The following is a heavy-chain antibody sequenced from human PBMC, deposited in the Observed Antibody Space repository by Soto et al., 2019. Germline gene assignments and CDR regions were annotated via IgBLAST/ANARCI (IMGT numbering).Heavy chain of an antibody. CDR1: GFTFDDYA. J-gene: IGHJ3*02. Sequence: GGSLRLSCAASGFTFDDYAMHWVRQAPGKGLEWVPLISWDGGSTYYADSVKGRFTISRDNSKNSLYLQMNSLRAEDTALYYCAKDISPYSSSWYDAFDIWGQGTMVTVSS. V-gene: IGHV3-43D*03. D-gene: IGHD6-13*01. CDR3: AKDISPYSSSWYDAFDI. CDR2: ISWDGGST.